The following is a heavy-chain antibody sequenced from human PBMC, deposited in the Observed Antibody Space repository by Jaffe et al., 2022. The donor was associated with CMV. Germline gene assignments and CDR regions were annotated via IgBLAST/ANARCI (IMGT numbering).Heavy chain of an antibody. CDR2: IYYSGST. CDR1: GGSISSYY. J-gene: IGHJ3*02. Sequence: QVQLQESGPGLVKPSETLSLTCTVSGGSISSYYWSWIRQPPGKGLEWIGYIYYSGSTNYNPSLKSRVTISVDTSKNQFSLKLSSVTAADTAVYYCARIPKYYYDSSGSPVKCEAFDIWGQGTMVTVSS. D-gene: IGHD3-22*01. CDR3: ARIPKYYYDSSGSPVKCEAFDI. V-gene: IGHV4-59*01.